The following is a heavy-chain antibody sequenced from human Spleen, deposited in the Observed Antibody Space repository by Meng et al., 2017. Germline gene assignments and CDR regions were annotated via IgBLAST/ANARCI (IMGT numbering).Heavy chain of an antibody. CDR3: ARVNSDCGGVMCYKGWFDP. CDR1: GGSISGGDYY. V-gene: IGHV4-30-4*01. CDR2: IHFSGST. Sequence: QVQLQESAPGPVKPSQALSLTCTVFGGSISGGDYYWSWIRQPPGKGLEWIGYIHFSGSTYYNPSLNSRITISVDMSRNQFSLRLTSVTSADMAVYYCARVNSDCGGVMCYKGWFDPWGQGTLVTVSS. J-gene: IGHJ5*02. D-gene: IGHD2-21*01.